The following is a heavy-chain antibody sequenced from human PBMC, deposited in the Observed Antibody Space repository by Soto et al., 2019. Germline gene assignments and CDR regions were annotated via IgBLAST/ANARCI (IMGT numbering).Heavy chain of an antibody. D-gene: IGHD2-2*01. Sequence: SVKVSCKASGGTFSSYAISWVRQAPGQGLEWMGGIIPIFGTANYAQKFQGRVTITADESTSTAYMELSSLRSEDTAVYYCARANIVLVPAAPHSHYYYDGMDVWGQGTTVTVSS. J-gene: IGHJ6*02. CDR2: IIPIFGTA. CDR1: GGTFSSYA. CDR3: ARANIVLVPAAPHSHYYYDGMDV. V-gene: IGHV1-69*13.